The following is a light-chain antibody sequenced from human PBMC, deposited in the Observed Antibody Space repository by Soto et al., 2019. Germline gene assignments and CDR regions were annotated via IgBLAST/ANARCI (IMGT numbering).Light chain of an antibody. Sequence: QSVLTQPPSVSAAPRQRVTISCSGSSSNIGNNAVNWYQQLPGKAPKLLIYYDDLMPSGVSDRFSGSKSGTSASLAISGLQSEDESDYYCAAWDDSLNGVVFVGGTKLTVL. CDR1: SSNIGNNA. CDR3: AAWDDSLNGVV. V-gene: IGLV1-36*01. CDR2: YDD. J-gene: IGLJ2*01.